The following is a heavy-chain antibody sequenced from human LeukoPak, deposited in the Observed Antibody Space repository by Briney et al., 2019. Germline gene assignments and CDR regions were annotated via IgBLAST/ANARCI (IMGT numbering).Heavy chain of an antibody. D-gene: IGHD3-16*01. CDR3: ARWGPKNFDY. CDR2: IYYSGST. V-gene: IGHV4-59*08. Sequence: SETLSLTCTVSGGSISSYYWSWIRQPPGKGLEWIGYIYYSGSTNYNPSLKSRVTISVDTSKNQFSLKLSSATAADTAVYYCARWGPKNFDYWGQGTLVTVSS. CDR1: GGSISSYY. J-gene: IGHJ4*02.